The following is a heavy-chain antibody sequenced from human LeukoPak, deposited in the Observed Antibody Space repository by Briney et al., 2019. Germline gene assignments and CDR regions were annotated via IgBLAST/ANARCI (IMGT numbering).Heavy chain of an antibody. CDR2: IYYSGST. Sequence: PSETLSLTCTVSGGSISSGDYYWSWIRQPPGKGLEWIGYIYYSGSTYYNPSLKSRVTISVDTSKNQFSLKLSSVTAADTAVYYCARYSSSWYVDYWGQGTLVTVSS. CDR1: GGSISSGDYY. D-gene: IGHD6-13*01. V-gene: IGHV4-30-4*08. CDR3: ARYSSSWYVDY. J-gene: IGHJ4*02.